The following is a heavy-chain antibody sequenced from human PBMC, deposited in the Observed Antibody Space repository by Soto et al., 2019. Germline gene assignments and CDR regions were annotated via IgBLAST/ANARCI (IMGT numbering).Heavy chain of an antibody. CDR2: IYYSGST. D-gene: IGHD6-19*01. Sequence: SAALSLTWTVCGASISSYYWSWIREPPGKGLEWIGYIYYSGSTNYNPSLKSRVTISVDTSKNQFSLKLSSVTAADTAVYYCARSAGGWLNRFEPWGQGTLVTVSS. J-gene: IGHJ5*02. CDR3: ARSAGGWLNRFEP. V-gene: IGHV4-59*01. CDR1: GASISSYY.